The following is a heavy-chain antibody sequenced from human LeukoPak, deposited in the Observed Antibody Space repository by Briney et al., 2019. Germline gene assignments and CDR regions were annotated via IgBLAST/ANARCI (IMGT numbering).Heavy chain of an antibody. D-gene: IGHD3-16*01. Sequence: ASVKVSCKASGYSFTTYAMNWVRQAPGQGPEWMGWINMYTANPAYAQGFTERFVFPLDTSVSTAYLQISNLKTEDTAVYYCARHDNDDDFDYWGQGTLVTVSS. V-gene: IGHV7-4-1*02. CDR2: INMYTANP. CDR1: GYSFTTYA. CDR3: ARHDNDDDFDY. J-gene: IGHJ4*02.